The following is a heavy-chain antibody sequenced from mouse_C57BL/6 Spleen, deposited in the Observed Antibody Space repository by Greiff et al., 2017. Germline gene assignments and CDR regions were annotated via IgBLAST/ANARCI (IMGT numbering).Heavy chain of an antibody. CDR2: ISSGGSYT. CDR1: GFTFSSYG. V-gene: IGHV5-6*01. D-gene: IGHD2-5*01. CDR3: ARQNSNYPYY. Sequence: EVQLVESGGDLVKPGGSLKLSCAASGFTFSSYGMSWVRQTPDKRLEWVATISSGGSYTYYPDSVKGRFTISRDNAKNTLYLQMSSLKSEDTAMYYCARQNSNYPYYWGQGTSVTVSS. J-gene: IGHJ4*01.